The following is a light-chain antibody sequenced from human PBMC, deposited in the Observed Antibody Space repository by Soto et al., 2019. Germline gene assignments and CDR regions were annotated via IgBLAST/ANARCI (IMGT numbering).Light chain of an antibody. CDR2: WAS. V-gene: IGKV4-1*01. Sequence: DIVMTQSPDSLAVSLGERATINCKSSQTVLSSSNNRNYLGWYQQKRGQPPKLLIYWASTRESGAPDRFSGSGSGTDFALTISSLQAEDVAVYYCQQYSVTPRTFGQGTKVEIK. CDR1: QTVLSSSNNRNY. CDR3: QQYSVTPRT. J-gene: IGKJ1*01.